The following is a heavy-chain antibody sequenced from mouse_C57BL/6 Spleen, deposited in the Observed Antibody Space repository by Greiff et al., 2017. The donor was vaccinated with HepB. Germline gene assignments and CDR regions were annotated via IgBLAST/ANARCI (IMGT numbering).Heavy chain of an antibody. CDR2: IDPSDSYT. CDR3: TRLITTVVATGAMDY. CDR1: GYTFTSYW. D-gene: IGHD1-1*01. Sequence: VHLVESGAELVMPGASVTLSCKASGYTFTSYWMHWVKQRPGQGLEWIGEIDPSDSYTNYNQKFKGKSTLTVDKSSSTAYMQLSSLTSEDSAVYYCTRLITTVVATGAMDYWGQGTSVTVSS. J-gene: IGHJ4*01. V-gene: IGHV1-69*01.